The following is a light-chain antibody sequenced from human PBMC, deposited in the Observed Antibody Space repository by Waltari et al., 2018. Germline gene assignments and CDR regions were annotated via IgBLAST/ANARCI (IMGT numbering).Light chain of an antibody. CDR2: EDT. CDR1: TSNIGTTY. V-gene: IGLV1-51*02. J-gene: IGLJ7*01. Sequence: QSVLTQPPSVSAAPGQRVTIPCSGGTSNIGTTYVYWYRQFPGTAPKLPIYEDTERPSGIPGRFSGSKSGTSATLDITGLQAGDEADYYCGTWDSSLSGAVFGGGTHLTVL. CDR3: GTWDSSLSGAV.